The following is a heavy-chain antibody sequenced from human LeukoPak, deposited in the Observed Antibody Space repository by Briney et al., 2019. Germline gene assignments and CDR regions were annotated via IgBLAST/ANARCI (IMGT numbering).Heavy chain of an antibody. Sequence: SETLSLTCTIPGGSINTYYWSWIRQPPGKGLEWIAYMYNSESTKYNPSLKSRVTISVDTSKKQFSLKLRSVTAADTALYYCARHVLTAGSIDWGQGTLVTVSS. V-gene: IGHV4-59*08. CDR2: MYNSEST. J-gene: IGHJ4*02. CDR1: GGSINTYY. CDR3: ARHVLTAGSID. D-gene: IGHD3-9*01.